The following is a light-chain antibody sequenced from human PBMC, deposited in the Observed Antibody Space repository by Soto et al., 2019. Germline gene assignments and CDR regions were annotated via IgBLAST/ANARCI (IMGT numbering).Light chain of an antibody. Sequence: QSALTQPASVSGSPGQSITISCTGTSSDVGGYDYVSWYQQHPGKAPKLLIYDVSHRPSGVSNRFSGSKSGNTASLTISGLQAEDEANYCCSSYTSSSTLVLFGGGTKLTVL. V-gene: IGLV2-14*01. CDR3: SSYTSSSTLVL. J-gene: IGLJ2*01. CDR1: SSDVGGYDY. CDR2: DVS.